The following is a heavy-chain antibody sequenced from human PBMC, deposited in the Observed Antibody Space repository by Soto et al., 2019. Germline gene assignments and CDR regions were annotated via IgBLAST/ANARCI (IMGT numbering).Heavy chain of an antibody. D-gene: IGHD6-13*01. CDR1: GGSISSYY. CDR2: IYYSGST. CDR3: AREAGGVYSSSWYPGFDY. J-gene: IGHJ4*02. Sequence: SDTLSLTCTVSGGSISSYYWSWIRPPPGKGLEWIGYIYYSGSTNYNPSLKSRVTISVDTSKNQFSLKLSSVTAADTAVYYCAREAGGVYSSSWYPGFDYWGQGTLVTV. V-gene: IGHV4-59*01.